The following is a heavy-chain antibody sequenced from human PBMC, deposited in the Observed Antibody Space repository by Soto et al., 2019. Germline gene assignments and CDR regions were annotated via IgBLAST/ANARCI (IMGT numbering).Heavy chain of an antibody. CDR3: TTLIVGTTSY. J-gene: IGHJ4*02. V-gene: IGHV3-72*01. Sequence: GGSLRLSCAASGFTFSDHYMDWVRQAPGKGLEWVGRTRTKANSYSTDYAASVKGRFTISRDDSKNSLYLQMNSLKTEDTAVYYCTTLIVGTTSYWGQGALVTVSS. CDR2: TRTKANSYST. CDR1: GFTFSDHY. D-gene: IGHD1-26*01.